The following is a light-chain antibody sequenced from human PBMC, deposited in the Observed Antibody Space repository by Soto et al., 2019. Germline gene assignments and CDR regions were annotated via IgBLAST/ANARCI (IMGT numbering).Light chain of an antibody. CDR3: QPYKDNWT. CDR2: KAS. CDR1: QSISSW. V-gene: IGKV1-5*03. Sequence: DIQMTQSPSTLSASVGDRVTITCRASQSISSWLAWYQQKPGTAPKLLIYKASTLQSGVPSRFSGSGSGTEVTRTISSLQPDDSATYYCQPYKDNWTFGQGTKV. J-gene: IGKJ1*01.